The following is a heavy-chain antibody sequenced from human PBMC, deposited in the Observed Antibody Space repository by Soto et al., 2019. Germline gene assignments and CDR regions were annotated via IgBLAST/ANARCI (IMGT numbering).Heavy chain of an antibody. Sequence: GESLKISCKGAGYSFTSYWISWVRQMPGKGLEWMGRIDPVDSYTNYSPSFQGHVTISTDKSISTAYLRWSSLKASDTAMYYCARQYDFWSGYYRGGMDVWGQGTTVTVSS. CDR3: ARQYDFWSGYYRGGMDV. J-gene: IGHJ6*02. V-gene: IGHV5-10-1*01. CDR2: IDPVDSYT. CDR1: GYSFTSYW. D-gene: IGHD3-3*01.